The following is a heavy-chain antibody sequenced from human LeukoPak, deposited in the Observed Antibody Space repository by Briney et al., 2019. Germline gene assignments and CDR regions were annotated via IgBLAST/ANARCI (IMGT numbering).Heavy chain of an antibody. J-gene: IGHJ4*02. CDR1: GFTVSSNY. CDR2: IYDGGTS. D-gene: IGHD2-8*01. CDR3: ARESRRNNGLDY. V-gene: IGHV3-53*04. Sequence: GGSLRLSCAASGFTVSSNYMTWVRQAPGKGLEWVSVIYDGGTSYYAESVKGRFSISRHNSQNTLYLQMNSLRPEDTAVYYCARESRRNNGLDYWGQGTLVTVSS.